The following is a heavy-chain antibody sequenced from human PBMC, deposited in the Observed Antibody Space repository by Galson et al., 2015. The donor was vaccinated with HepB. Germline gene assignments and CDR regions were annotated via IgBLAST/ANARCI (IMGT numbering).Heavy chain of an antibody. CDR3: AKASGDYYDSSGYKKGGYGMDV. CDR1: GFTFSSYA. Sequence: SLRLSCAASGFTFSSYAMSWVRQAPGKGLEWVSAISGSGGSTYYADSVRGRFTIPRDNSKNTLYLRMNSLRAEDTAVYYCAKASGDYYDSSGYKKGGYGMDVWGQGTTVTVSS. D-gene: IGHD3-22*01. J-gene: IGHJ6*02. CDR2: ISGSGGST. V-gene: IGHV3-23*01.